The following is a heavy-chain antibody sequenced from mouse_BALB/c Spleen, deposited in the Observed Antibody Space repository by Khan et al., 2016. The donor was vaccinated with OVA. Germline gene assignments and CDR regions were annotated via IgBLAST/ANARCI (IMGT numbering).Heavy chain of an antibody. J-gene: IGHJ4*01. D-gene: IGHD1-1*01. V-gene: IGHV2-3*01. CDR1: GFSLTSYG. CDR3: AKFTSYYYSIDQ. CDR2: IWGDGSL. Sequence: VKLEESGPGLVAPSQSLSITCTVSGFSLTSYGVNWVRQPPGKGLEWLGVIWGDGSLNYHSTLKSRLIISKDNSKRQVFLTLNSLQTDDTATYYCAKFTSYYYSIDQWGQGTSVTVSS.